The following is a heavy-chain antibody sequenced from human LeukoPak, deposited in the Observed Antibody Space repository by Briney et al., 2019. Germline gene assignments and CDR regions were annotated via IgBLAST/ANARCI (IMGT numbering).Heavy chain of an antibody. CDR2: VKPHSGNA. D-gene: IGHD2-2*03. CDR3: ARGGPGLDY. J-gene: IGHJ4*02. V-gene: IGHV1-8*01. CDR1: GYTFTSYD. Sequence: ASVKVSCKASGYTFTSYDINWVRQATGQGLEWMGWVKPHSGNASSAQKFQGRVTMTSNTSITTAYMEVSGLTSEDTAVYYCARGGPGLDYWGQGTLVTVSS.